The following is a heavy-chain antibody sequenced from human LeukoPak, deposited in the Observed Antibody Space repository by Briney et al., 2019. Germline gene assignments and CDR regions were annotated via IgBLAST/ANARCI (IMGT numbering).Heavy chain of an antibody. V-gene: IGHV3-9*01. J-gene: IGHJ4*02. CDR1: GFTFEHYG. D-gene: IGHD4-23*01. Sequence: GGSLRLSCAASGFTFEHYGMHWVRQVPGKSLEWVSYITWNSGYKGYADSVKGRFAISRDNAKNSMYLQMNSLTGDDTAFYYCAKASDYGGNEFDYWGQGALVTVSS. CDR2: ITWNSGYK. CDR3: AKASDYGGNEFDY.